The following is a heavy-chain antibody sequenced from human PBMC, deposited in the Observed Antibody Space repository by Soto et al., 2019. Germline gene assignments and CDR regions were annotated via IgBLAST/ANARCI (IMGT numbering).Heavy chain of an antibody. CDR1: GGSISSSSYY. V-gene: IGHV4-39*07. Sequence: SETLSLTCTVSGGSISSSSYYWGWLRQPPGKGLEWIGKINHSGSTNYNPSLKSRVTISVDTSKNQFSLKLSSVTAADTAVYYCARGSAGGAAGRWVDYWGQGTLVTAPQ. D-gene: IGHD3-16*01. CDR3: ARGSAGGAAGRWVDY. J-gene: IGHJ4*02. CDR2: INHSGST.